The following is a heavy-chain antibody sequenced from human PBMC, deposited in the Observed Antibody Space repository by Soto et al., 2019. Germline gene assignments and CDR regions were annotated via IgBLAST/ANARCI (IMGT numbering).Heavy chain of an antibody. CDR2: ISGSGGST. J-gene: IGHJ3*02. V-gene: IGHV3-23*01. D-gene: IGHD3-3*01. Sequence: GGSLRLSCAASGFTFSSYAMSWVRQAPGKGLEWVSAISGSGGSTYYADSVKGRFTISRDNSKNTLYLQMNSLRAEDTAVYYCAKDPPGLRFLEWSPNGAFDIWGQGTMVTVSS. CDR3: AKDPPGLRFLEWSPNGAFDI. CDR1: GFTFSSYA.